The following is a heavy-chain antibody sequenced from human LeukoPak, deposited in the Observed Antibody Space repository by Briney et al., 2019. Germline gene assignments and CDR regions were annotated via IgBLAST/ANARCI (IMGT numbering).Heavy chain of an antibody. Sequence: GGSLRLSCAAYGFTFSHFWMSWVRQAPGKGLEWVAYIKKTGSETYYVDSVKGRFTITRDNTRNSLFLQMYSLRAEDTAMYFCAREDGYCSDGKCYSYFDSWGQGTLVTVSS. J-gene: IGHJ4*02. CDR1: GFTFSHFW. CDR2: IKKTGSET. CDR3: AREDGYCSDGKCYSYFDS. V-gene: IGHV3-7*01. D-gene: IGHD2-15*01.